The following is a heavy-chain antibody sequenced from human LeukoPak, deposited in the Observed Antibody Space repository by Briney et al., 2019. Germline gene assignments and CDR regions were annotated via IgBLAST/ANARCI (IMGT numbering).Heavy chain of an antibody. D-gene: IGHD2-2*01. J-gene: IGHJ4*02. CDR3: ATVACSSTTCYIDH. CDR1: GFTFSNPW. Sequence: GGSLRLSCAASGFTFSNPWMNWVRQAPGKGLEWVGRIKSKTDGGTTDYAAPVKGRFTISRDDSKSTLYLQMNSLKTEDTAVYFCATVACSSTTCYIDHWGQGTLVTVSS. CDR2: IKSKTDGGTT. V-gene: IGHV3-15*01.